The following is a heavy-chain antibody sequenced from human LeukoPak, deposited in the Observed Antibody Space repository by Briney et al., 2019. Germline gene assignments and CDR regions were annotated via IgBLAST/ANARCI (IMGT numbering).Heavy chain of an antibody. CDR1: AYSIGSGYC. V-gene: IGHV4-38-2*02. J-gene: IGHJ5*02. Sequence: SDTLSLSCTGSAYSIGSGYCWRWLRQPLGMGREWIGGFTDRGGTYYNPSLNSRATISVDTSKNKFSQKLSSVTAADTAVYYCASRRRDMPTVDNWFDPRGQGTLVTVSS. CDR2: FTDRGGT. CDR3: ASRRRDMPTVDNWFDP. D-gene: IGHD4-11*01.